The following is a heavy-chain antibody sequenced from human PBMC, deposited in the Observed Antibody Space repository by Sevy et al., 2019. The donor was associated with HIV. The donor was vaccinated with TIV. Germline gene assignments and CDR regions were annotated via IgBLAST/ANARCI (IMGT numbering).Heavy chain of an antibody. CDR3: ARDRGYYDSSGYGEDAFDI. Sequence: GGSLRLSCAASGFTFSSYSMNWVRQAPGKGLEWVSYISSISSTIYYADPVKGGFTISGDNAKNLLYQQMNSLRDGDTAGYYCARDRGYYDSSGYGEDAFDIWGQGTMVTVSS. D-gene: IGHD3-22*01. CDR2: ISSISSTI. V-gene: IGHV3-48*02. J-gene: IGHJ3*02. CDR1: GFTFSSYS.